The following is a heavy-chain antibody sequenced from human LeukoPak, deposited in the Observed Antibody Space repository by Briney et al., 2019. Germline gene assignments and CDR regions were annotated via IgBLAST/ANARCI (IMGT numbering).Heavy chain of an antibody. Sequence: SETLSLTCTVSGGSISSYYWSWIRQPPGKGLEWIGYIYYSGSTNYNPSLKSRVTISVDTSKNQFSLKLSSVTAAGTAVYYCAREGRNGYNLRGFDYWGQGTLVTVSS. D-gene: IGHD5-24*01. CDR1: GGSISSYY. V-gene: IGHV4-59*01. CDR3: AREGRNGYNLRGFDY. CDR2: IYYSGST. J-gene: IGHJ4*02.